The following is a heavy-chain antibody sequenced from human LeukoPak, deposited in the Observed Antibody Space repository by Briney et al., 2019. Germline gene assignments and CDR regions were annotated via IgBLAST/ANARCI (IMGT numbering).Heavy chain of an antibody. Sequence: GGSLRLSCAASGFTFSNAWMTWVRQAPGKGLQRVGRIKSKIDGETTDYAAPVKGRFTISSDDSNDMLYLQMDSLKTEDTALYYCVAGGNYYTNWGQGTLVTVSS. D-gene: IGHD1-26*01. V-gene: IGHV3-15*01. CDR3: VAGGNYYTN. CDR2: IKSKIDGETT. J-gene: IGHJ4*02. CDR1: GFTFSNAW.